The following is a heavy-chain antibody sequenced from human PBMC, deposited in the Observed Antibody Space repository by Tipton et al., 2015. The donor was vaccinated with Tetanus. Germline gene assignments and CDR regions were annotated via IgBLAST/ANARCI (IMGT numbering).Heavy chain of an antibody. D-gene: IGHD3-22*01. CDR3: ARDRGDYIYYGMDV. J-gene: IGHJ6*02. CDR1: GYTFAGYY. Sequence: QLVQSGAEVKKPGASVKVSCKASGYTFAGYYIYWVRQAPGQGLEWMGWIDPNSGGTVYAQKFPGRVTMTRDTSISTAYMELRSLRSDDTAVYYCARDRGDYIYYGMDVWGPGTTVTVS. V-gene: IGHV1-2*02. CDR2: IDPNSGGT.